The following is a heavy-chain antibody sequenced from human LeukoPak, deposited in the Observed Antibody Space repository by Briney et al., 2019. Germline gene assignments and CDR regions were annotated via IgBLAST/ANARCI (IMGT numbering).Heavy chain of an antibody. D-gene: IGHD3-10*01. J-gene: IGHJ5*01. CDR2: ISSSSSTI. CDR3: ARVHSCSSGSVSFFCGRGQLATVSS. V-gene: IGHV3-48*01. CDR1: GFTFSIYN. Sequence: PGGSLRLSCTASGFTFSIYNMHWVRQAPEKGLEWVSYISSSSSTIYYADSVKGRFTISRDSAKNSLYVQMNSLRAEDTAVYYCARVHSCSSGSVSFFCGRGQLATVSSW.